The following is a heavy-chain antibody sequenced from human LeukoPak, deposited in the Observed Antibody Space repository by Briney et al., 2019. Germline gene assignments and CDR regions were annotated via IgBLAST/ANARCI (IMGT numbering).Heavy chain of an antibody. D-gene: IGHD3-22*01. CDR2: INPSGGST. CDR1: GYTFTTYY. Sequence: GASVKVSCKTSGYTFTTYYIHWVRQAPGQGLEWMGIINPSGGSTNYAQRFQGRVTMTRDTSISTAYMELSRLRSDDTAVYYCARGPPDSSGYSGYWGQGTLVTVSS. J-gene: IGHJ4*02. CDR3: ARGPPDSSGYSGY. V-gene: IGHV1-46*01.